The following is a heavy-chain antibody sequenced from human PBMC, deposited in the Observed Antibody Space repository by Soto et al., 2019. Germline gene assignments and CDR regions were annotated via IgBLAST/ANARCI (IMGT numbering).Heavy chain of an antibody. D-gene: IGHD1-1*01. CDR2: IDENGGTT. V-gene: IGHV3-23*01. CDR3: AKESSSRRTAFDC. Sequence: QLLESGGGLVQPGGSLRLSCGGSGFTFNRCAMSWVRQSPGKGLEWVSAIDENGGTTYYADSVQGRFTISRDNSKNTLYLQMNTRRVEDTAVYYCAKESSSRRTAFDCWGQGALVTVSS. CDR1: GFTFNRCA. J-gene: IGHJ4*02.